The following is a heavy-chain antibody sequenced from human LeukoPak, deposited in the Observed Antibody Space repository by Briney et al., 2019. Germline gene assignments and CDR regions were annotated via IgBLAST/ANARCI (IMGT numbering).Heavy chain of an antibody. D-gene: IGHD6-13*01. Sequence: SETLSLTCTVSGGSISSYYWSWIRQPPGKGLEWIGHIYYSGSTNYNPSLKSRVTISVDTSKNQFSLKLSSVTAADTAVYYCARRTGAAAVDYWGQGTLVTVSS. CDR1: GGSISSYY. V-gene: IGHV4-59*01. CDR2: IYYSGST. J-gene: IGHJ4*02. CDR3: ARRTGAAAVDY.